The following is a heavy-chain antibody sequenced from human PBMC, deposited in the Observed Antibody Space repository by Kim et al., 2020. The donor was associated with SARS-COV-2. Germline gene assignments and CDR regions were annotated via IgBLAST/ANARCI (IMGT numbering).Heavy chain of an antibody. CDR2: WDDDK. J-gene: IGHJ6*03. V-gene: IGHV2-70*01. Sequence: WDDDKYYSTYLKTRLTISKDTSKNQVVLRMTNMDPVDTATYYCARKIHMDVWGKGTTVTVSS. CDR3: ARKIHMDV.